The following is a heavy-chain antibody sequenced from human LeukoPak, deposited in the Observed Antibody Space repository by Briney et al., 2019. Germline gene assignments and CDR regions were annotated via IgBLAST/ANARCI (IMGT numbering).Heavy chain of an antibody. J-gene: IGHJ6*02. V-gene: IGHV4-61*01. D-gene: IGHD3-3*01. CDR2: IYYSGST. Sequence: PSETLSLTCTVSGGSVSSGSYYWSWIRQPPGKGLEWIGYIYYSGSTNYNPSLESRVTISVDTSKNQFSLKLSSVTAADTAVYYCAREALRFLEWYPGYGMDVWGQGTTVTVSS. CDR1: GGSVSSGSYY. CDR3: AREALRFLEWYPGYGMDV.